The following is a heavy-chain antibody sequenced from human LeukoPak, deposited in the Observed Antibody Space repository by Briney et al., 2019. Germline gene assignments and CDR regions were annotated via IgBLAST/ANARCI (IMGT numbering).Heavy chain of an antibody. D-gene: IGHD3-10*01. V-gene: IGHV1-2*02. CDR3: ARDPMVRGVTTNWFDP. Sequence: ASVKVSCKASGYTFTGYYMHWVRQAPGQGPEWMGWINPNSGGTNYAQKFQGRVTMTRDTSISTAYMELSRLRSDDTAVYYCARDPMVRGVTTNWFDPWGQGTLVTVSS. CDR2: INPNSGGT. CDR1: GYTFTGYY. J-gene: IGHJ5*02.